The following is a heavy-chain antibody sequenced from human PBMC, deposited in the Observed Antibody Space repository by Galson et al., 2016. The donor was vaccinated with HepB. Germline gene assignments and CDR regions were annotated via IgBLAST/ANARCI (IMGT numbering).Heavy chain of an antibody. CDR2: IRSSGTTI. V-gene: IGHV3-48*03. Sequence: SLRLSCAASGFTFSRYAMNWVRQAPGQGLEWVSYIRSSGTTIYYADSVKGRFTISSDNAKNSLYLQMNSLRAEDTAVYYCAREPVRLDDLLTGPPKNPDYWGQGTLVTVSS. J-gene: IGHJ4*02. CDR1: GFTFSRYA. CDR3: AREPVRLDDLLTGPPKNPDY. D-gene: IGHD3-9*01.